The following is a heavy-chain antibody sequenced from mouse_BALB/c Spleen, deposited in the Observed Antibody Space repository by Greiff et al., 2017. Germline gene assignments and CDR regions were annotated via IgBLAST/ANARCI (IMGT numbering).Heavy chain of an antibody. V-gene: IGHV3-6*02. CDR1: GYSITSGYY. Sequence: EVKLMESGPGLVKPSQSLSLTCSVTGYSITSGYYWNWIRQFPGNKLEWMGYISYDGSNNYNPSLKNRISITRDTSKNQFFLKLNSVTTEDTATYYCARGIYDGYFYYAMDYWGQGTSVTVSS. CDR3: ARGIYDGYFYYAMDY. J-gene: IGHJ4*01. CDR2: ISYDGSN. D-gene: IGHD2-3*01.